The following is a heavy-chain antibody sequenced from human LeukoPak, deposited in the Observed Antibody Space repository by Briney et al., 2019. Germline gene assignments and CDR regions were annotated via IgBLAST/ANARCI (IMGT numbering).Heavy chain of an antibody. Sequence: SQTLSLTCTVSGGSISSLNYHWTWIRQPAGKGLELIGRIYTSGSTNYSPSFKSRVTISIDTSKNQFSLKLSSVTAADTAVYYCARDPGGSGPASWGPGTLVTVS. CDR2: IYTSGST. CDR1: GGSISSLNYH. J-gene: IGHJ5*02. D-gene: IGHD6-19*01. V-gene: IGHV4-61*02. CDR3: ARDPGGSGPAS.